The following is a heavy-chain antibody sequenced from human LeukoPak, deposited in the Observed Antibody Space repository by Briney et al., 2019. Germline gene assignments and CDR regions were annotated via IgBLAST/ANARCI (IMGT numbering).Heavy chain of an antibody. V-gene: IGHV3-23*01. Sequence: PGGSLRLSCAASGFTFSRYAMNWVRQAPGKGLEWVSGISHSGGSTYYADSVKGRFTISRDNSKSTLYLQMNSLRAEDTAVYYCAKDGYDSPNYIDNWGQGTLVTVSS. CDR2: ISHSGGST. CDR3: AKDGYDSPNYIDN. J-gene: IGHJ4*02. CDR1: GFTFSRYA. D-gene: IGHD2-2*01.